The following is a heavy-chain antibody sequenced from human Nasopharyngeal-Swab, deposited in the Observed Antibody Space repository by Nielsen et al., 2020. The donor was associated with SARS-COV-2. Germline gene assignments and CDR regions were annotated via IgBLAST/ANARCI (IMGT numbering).Heavy chain of an antibody. CDR3: AFTQGIVVVITRQFDY. D-gene: IGHD3-22*01. Sequence: SVKVSCKASGYTFTSYAMHWVRQAPGQGLEWMGGIIPIFGTANYAQKFQGRVTITADESTSTAYMELSSLRSEDTAVYYCAFTQGIVVVITRQFDYWGQGTLVTVSS. CDR2: IIPIFGTA. CDR1: GYTFTSYA. V-gene: IGHV1-69*13. J-gene: IGHJ4*02.